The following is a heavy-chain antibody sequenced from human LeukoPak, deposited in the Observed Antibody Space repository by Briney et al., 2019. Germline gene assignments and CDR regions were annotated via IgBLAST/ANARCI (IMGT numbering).Heavy chain of an antibody. CDR2: INPNGDNT. CDR3: VKDRLGGYFDF. CDR1: GFTFSIYP. V-gene: IGHV3-64D*06. D-gene: IGHD3-10*01. Sequence: GSLRLSCSASGFTFSIYPMHWVRQAPGKGLEYLSSINPNGDNTYYADSVKGRFTISRDNSKNTLYLQMSSLRAEDTAVYYCVKDRLGGYFDFWGQGTLVTVSS. J-gene: IGHJ4*02.